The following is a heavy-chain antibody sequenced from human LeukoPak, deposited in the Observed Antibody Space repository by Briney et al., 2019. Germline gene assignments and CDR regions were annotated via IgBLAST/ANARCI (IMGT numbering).Heavy chain of an antibody. CDR2: ISSSGSTI. CDR1: GFTFSNYG. V-gene: IGHV3-48*04. D-gene: IGHD3-10*02. J-gene: IGHJ6*04. Sequence: GGSLRLSCAASGFTFSNYGMTWVRQAPGKGLEWVSYISSSGSTIYYADSVKGRFTISRDNAKNPLYLQMNSLRAEDTAVYYCAELGITMIGGVWGKGTTVTISS. CDR3: AELGITMIGGV.